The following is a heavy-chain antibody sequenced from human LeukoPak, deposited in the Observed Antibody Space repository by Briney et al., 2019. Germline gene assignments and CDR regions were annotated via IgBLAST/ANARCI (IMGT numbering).Heavy chain of an antibody. J-gene: IGHJ5*02. CDR3: ARGHYYDSQGWFDP. D-gene: IGHD3-22*01. Sequence: SETLSLTCTVSDGSISSGDYYWSWIRQPPGKGLEWIGYIYYSGSTYYNPSLKSRVTISVDTSKNQFSLKLSSVTAADTAVYYCARGHYYDSQGWFDPWGQGTLVTVSS. CDR1: DGSISSGDYY. CDR2: IYYSGST. V-gene: IGHV4-30-4*01.